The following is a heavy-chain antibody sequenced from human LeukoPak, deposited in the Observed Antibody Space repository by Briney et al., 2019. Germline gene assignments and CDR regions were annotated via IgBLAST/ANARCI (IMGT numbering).Heavy chain of an antibody. CDR2: ISWNSGSI. Sequence: GRSLRLSCAASGFTFDDYAMHWVRQAPGKGLEWVSGISWNSGSIGYADSVKGRFTISRDNAKNSLYLQMNSLRAEDTALYYCAKDKLRFLEWLLWDYWGQGTLVTVSS. V-gene: IGHV3-9*01. J-gene: IGHJ4*02. CDR1: GFTFDDYA. CDR3: AKDKLRFLEWLLWDY. D-gene: IGHD3-3*01.